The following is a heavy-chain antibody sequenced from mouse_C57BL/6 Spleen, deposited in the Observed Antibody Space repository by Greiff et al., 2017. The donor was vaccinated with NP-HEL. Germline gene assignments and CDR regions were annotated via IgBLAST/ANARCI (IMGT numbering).Heavy chain of an antibody. Sequence: QVQLQQPGAELVRPGSSVKLSCKASSYTFTSYWMDWVKQRPGQGLEWIGNIYPSDSETHYNQKFKDKATLTVDKSSSTAYMQLSSLTSEDSAVYYCARSRYDYGFAYWGQGTLVTVSA. CDR3: ARSRYDYGFAY. D-gene: IGHD2-4*01. V-gene: IGHV1-61*01. CDR1: SYTFTSYW. CDR2: IYPSDSET. J-gene: IGHJ3*01.